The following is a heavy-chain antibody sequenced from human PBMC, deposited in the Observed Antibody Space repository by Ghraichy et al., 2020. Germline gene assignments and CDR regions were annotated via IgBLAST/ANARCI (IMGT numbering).Heavy chain of an antibody. CDR1: GFTFNTYT. V-gene: IGHV3-64D*06. CDR2: ISSNGDRT. D-gene: IGHD2-21*01. CDR3: ARQNQAGVVPPYFDY. Sequence: GESLNISCSASGFTFNTYTMYWVRQAPGKGLESVSGISSNGDRTYYADSVKGRFTISRDNSKNTLYLQMSSLRPEDTAVYYCARQNQAGVVPPYFDYWGQGTLVPVSS. J-gene: IGHJ4*02.